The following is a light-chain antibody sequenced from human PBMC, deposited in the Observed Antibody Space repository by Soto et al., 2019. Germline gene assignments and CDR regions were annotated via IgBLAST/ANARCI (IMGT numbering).Light chain of an antibody. CDR1: SSDVGVYNY. CDR2: EVS. J-gene: IGLJ2*01. Sequence: QSVLTQPASVSGSPGQSITISCTGTSSDVGVYNYVSWYQHHPGKAPKLMIYEVSNRPSGVSNRFSGSKSGNTASLTISGLPAEDEADYYCSSYTSNTTLVVFGGGTQLTVL. V-gene: IGLV2-14*01. CDR3: SSYTSNTTLVV.